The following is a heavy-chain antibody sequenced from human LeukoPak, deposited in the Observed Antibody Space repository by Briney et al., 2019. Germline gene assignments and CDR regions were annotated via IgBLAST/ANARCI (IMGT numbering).Heavy chain of an antibody. V-gene: IGHV3-30*02. D-gene: IGHD5-24*01. CDR3: AKLLRDATIYDF. CDR2: IRYDGDDK. J-gene: IGHJ4*01. Sequence: GGSLRLSCAASGFPFSYYGMHWVRQAPGKGLEWVSFIRYDGDDKFYAESVKGRFTISRDTSRNTLYLQMNRLRLEDTAIYYCAKLLRDATIYDFWGHGALVTVSS. CDR1: GFPFSYYG.